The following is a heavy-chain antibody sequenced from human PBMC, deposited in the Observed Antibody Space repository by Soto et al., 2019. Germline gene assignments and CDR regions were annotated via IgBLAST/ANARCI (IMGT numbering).Heavy chain of an antibody. CDR1: GFIFSSYI. V-gene: IGHV3-23*01. D-gene: IGHD1-26*01. J-gene: IGHJ4*02. CDR3: AKAVLIRSGSRGRFDD. Sequence: EVQLLESGGGLIQPGGSLRLSCAASGFIFSSYIMTWVRQAPGKGLECVSGMSGSGDSIYYANSVKGRFTISRDNSKNTLYRQMNSRRAEDTAVYYCAKAVLIRSGSRGRFDDRGQETLVRISS. CDR2: MSGSGDSI.